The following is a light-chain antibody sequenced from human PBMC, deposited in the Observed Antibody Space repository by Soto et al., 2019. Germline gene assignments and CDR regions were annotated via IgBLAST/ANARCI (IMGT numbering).Light chain of an antibody. CDR3: MQALQPPRT. CDR2: LGS. CDR1: QSLLHSNGNNY. J-gene: IGKJ1*01. V-gene: IGKV2-28*01. Sequence: DIVMTQSPLSLPVTPGDPASISCRSSQSLLHSNGNNYLEWYLQKPGQSPQLLIYLGSSRATGVPDRFSCSGSGTDFTLKIRSVEAEDVGVYYCMQALQPPRTFGQGTTVPIK.